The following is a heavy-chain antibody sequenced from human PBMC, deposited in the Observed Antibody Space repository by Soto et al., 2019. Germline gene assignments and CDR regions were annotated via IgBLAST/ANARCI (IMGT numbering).Heavy chain of an antibody. Sequence: SETLSLTCTVSGGSISSGGYSWSWIRQTPGKGLEWIGYIYPTGKTYYNPSLKNRATLSIDTSQNQFSLQLTSVTAADTAIYYCARAPPGPAPRWGVWGHGTTVIVSS. D-gene: IGHD3-16*01. CDR1: GGSISSGGYS. J-gene: IGHJ6*02. CDR2: IYPTGKT. CDR3: ARAPPGPAPRWGV. V-gene: IGHV4-30-2*01.